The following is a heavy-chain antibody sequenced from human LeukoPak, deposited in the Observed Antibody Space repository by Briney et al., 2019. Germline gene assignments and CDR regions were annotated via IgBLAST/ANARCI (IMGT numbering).Heavy chain of an antibody. D-gene: IGHD4-11*01. V-gene: IGHV4-34*01. Sequence: SETLSLTCAAYGGSFSGYYWSWIRQPPGKGLEWIGEINHSGSTNYNPSLKSRVTISVDTSKNQFSLKLSSVTAADTAVYYCARDNPTSNYGVGTWGWFDPWGQGTLVTVSS. CDR3: ARDNPTSNYGVGTWGWFDP. CDR1: GGSFSGYY. J-gene: IGHJ5*02. CDR2: INHSGST.